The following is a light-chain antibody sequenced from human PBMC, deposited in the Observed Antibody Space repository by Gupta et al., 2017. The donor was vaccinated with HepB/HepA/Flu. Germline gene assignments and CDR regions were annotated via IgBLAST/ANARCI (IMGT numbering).Light chain of an antibody. CDR2: DVS. J-gene: IGLJ2*01. CDR1: SSDVGAYDY. Sequence: PRSVSGSPGQSVTISCTGTSSDVGAYDYVSWYQQHPGKAPKLMIFDVSKRPSGVPDRFSGSKSGNTASLTISGLQAEDEADYYCCSYAGSYTLLFGGGTKLTVL. V-gene: IGLV2-11*01. CDR3: CSYAGSYTLL.